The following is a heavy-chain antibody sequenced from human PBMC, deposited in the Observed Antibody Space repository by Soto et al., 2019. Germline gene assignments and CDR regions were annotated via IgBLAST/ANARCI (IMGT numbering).Heavy chain of an antibody. D-gene: IGHD2-2*01. CDR1: GYTFTSYD. CDR2: MNPNSGNT. Sequence: QVQLVQSGAEVKKPGASVKVSCKASGYTFTSYDINWVRQATGQGLEWMGWMNPNSGNTGYAQKFQGRVTMTRNTSISTAYMELSSLRSEDTAVYYCARGRRYCSSPSCYRPDYWGQGTLVTVSS. J-gene: IGHJ4*02. V-gene: IGHV1-8*01. CDR3: ARGRRYCSSPSCYRPDY.